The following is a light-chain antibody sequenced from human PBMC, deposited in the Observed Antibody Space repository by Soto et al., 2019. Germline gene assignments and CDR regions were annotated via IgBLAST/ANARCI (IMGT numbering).Light chain of an antibody. Sequence: EIVMAQFPETLAVSVGERATIKCRSSQSLLHSSDNRNYLTWYQQKPGQPPKLLIYWASTRQSGVSDRFSGSGSGTDFTLTINSLQAEDVAVYYCQQYYSTPWTFGQGTKVEIK. CDR2: WAS. CDR1: QSLLHSSDNRNY. J-gene: IGKJ1*01. CDR3: QQYYSTPWT. V-gene: IGKV4-1*01.